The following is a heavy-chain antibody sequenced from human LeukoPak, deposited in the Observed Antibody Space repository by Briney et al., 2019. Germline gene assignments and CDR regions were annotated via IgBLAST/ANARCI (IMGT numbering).Heavy chain of an antibody. CDR1: GVSITDNW. CDR2: ILHTGPT. V-gene: IGHV4-4*02. Sequence: SETLSLTCAVSGVSITDNWWSWVRQPPGKGLEWIGEILHTGPTNFNPSLKSRVTISMDKSKNQLSLKLNSVTAADTAVYYCARTIGYSYGYFDYWGQGTLVTVSS. CDR3: ARTIGYSYGYFDY. J-gene: IGHJ4*02. D-gene: IGHD5-18*01.